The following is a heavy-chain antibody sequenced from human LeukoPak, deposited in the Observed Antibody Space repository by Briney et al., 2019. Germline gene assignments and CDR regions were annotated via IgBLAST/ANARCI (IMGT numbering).Heavy chain of an antibody. CDR2: ISVLTGDT. CDR1: GYNFNDFG. J-gene: IGHJ5*02. CDR3: AREATGRAFDP. Sequence: ASVKVSCKASGYNFNDFGVTWVRQARGQGLEWMGWISVLTGDTNYAQKFQGRLTMTTDTSTDTAYKEMRSLRSDDTAVYYCAREATGRAFDPWGQGTLVVVSS. D-gene: IGHD1-14*01. V-gene: IGHV1-18*01.